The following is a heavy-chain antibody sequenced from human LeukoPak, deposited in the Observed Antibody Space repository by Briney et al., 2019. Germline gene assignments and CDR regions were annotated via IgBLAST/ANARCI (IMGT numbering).Heavy chain of an antibody. CDR2: IYTSGST. V-gene: IGHV4-4*07. CDR3: ARDPLPQGYFDY. CDR1: GGSISSYY. Sequence: SETMSLTCTVSGGSISSYYWSWIRQPAGKGLEWIGRIYTSGSTNYNPSLKSRVTMSVDTSKNQFSLKLSSVTAPDTAVYYCARDPLPQGYFDYWGQGTLVTVSS. J-gene: IGHJ4*02.